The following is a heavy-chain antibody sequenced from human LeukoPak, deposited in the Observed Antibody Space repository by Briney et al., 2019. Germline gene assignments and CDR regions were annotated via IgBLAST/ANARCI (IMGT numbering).Heavy chain of an antibody. CDR1: GYTFTSYG. CDR2: ISVHNGNT. D-gene: IGHD5-18*01. J-gene: IGHJ4*02. V-gene: IGHV1-18*04. Sequence: ASVKVSCKASGYTFTSYGISWVRQAPGQGLGWMGWISVHNGNTNYAQKLQGRVTMTTDTSTSTAYMELRSLRSDDTAVYYCARDLSYGYYLGYWGQGTLVTVSS. CDR3: ARDLSYGYYLGY.